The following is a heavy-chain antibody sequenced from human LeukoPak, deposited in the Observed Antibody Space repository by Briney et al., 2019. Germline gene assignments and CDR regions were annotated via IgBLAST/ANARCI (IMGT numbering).Heavy chain of an antibody. CDR3: ARGTERQYYLVY. Sequence: GASVKLSCKASASTFTGYYMHLVRHAPGQGLEWMGWINPNSGGTNYAQKFQRRVTMTRETSISTASMKLSRLRPDDTAVYFCARGTERQYYLVYWGEGTLVTVSS. CDR1: ASTFTGYY. CDR2: INPNSGGT. J-gene: IGHJ4*02. D-gene: IGHD1-14*01. V-gene: IGHV1-2*02.